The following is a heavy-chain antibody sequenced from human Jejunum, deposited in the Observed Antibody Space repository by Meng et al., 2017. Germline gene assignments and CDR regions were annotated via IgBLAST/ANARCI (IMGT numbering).Heavy chain of an antibody. V-gene: IGHV4-4*02. CDR1: GGSITTDW. J-gene: IGHJ4*02. D-gene: IGHD5-12*01. CDR3: ARGATGTRPFDY. CDR2: IWHSGDS. Sequence: QVQVEESAPGLVEHSGTLSITCAVSGGSITTDWWNWVRQPPGKGLEWIGEIWHSGDSNYNPSLRSRVTISVDKSKNQLSLELASLTAADTAVYYCARGATGTRPFDYWGQGTLVTVSS.